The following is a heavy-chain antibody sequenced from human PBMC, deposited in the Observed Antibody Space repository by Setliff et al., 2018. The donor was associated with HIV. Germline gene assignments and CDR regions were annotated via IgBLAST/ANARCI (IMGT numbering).Heavy chain of an antibody. V-gene: IGHV3-21*01. CDR2: ISGNSNYI. CDR3: ASRSDY. CDR1: GFTFSTYT. Sequence: GGSLRLSCAASGFTFSTYTMNWVRQAPGRGLEWVSSISGNSNYIYYADSVKGRFTISRDNAKNSLYLQMNSLRAEDTAVYYCASRSDYWGQGTLVTVSS. J-gene: IGHJ4*02.